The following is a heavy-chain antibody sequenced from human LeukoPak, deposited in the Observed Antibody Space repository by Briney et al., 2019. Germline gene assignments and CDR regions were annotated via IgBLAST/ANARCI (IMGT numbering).Heavy chain of an antibody. J-gene: IGHJ4*02. D-gene: IGHD4-23*01. CDR2: INHSGST. CDR1: GGSFSGYY. CDR3: ARESEGVNFDY. V-gene: IGHV4-34*01. Sequence: SETLSLTCAVYGGSFSGYYWSWIRQPPGKGLEWIGEINHSGSTNYNPSLKSRVTISVDTSKNQFSLKLSSVTAADTAVYYCARESEGVNFDYWGQGTLVTVSS.